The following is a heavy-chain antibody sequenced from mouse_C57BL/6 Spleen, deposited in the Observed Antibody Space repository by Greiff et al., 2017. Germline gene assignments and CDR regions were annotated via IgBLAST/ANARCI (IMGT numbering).Heavy chain of an antibody. J-gene: IGHJ4*01. CDR3: ARDWASYYYAMDY. CDR2: ISSGSSTI. D-gene: IGHD6-1*01. Sequence: EVQRVESGGGLVKPGGSLKLSCAASGFTFSDYGMHWVRQAPEKGLEWVAYISSGSSTIYYADTVKGRFTISRDNAKNTLFLQMTSLRSEDTAMYYCARDWASYYYAMDYWGQGTSVTVSS. CDR1: GFTFSDYG. V-gene: IGHV5-17*01.